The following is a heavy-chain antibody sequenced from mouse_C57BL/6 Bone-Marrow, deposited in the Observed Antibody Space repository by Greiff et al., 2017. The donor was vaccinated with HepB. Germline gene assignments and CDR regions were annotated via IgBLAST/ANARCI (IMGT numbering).Heavy chain of an antibody. CDR2: IDPETGGT. J-gene: IGHJ4*01. D-gene: IGHD4-1*01. V-gene: IGHV1-15*01. CDR1: GYTFTDYE. Sequence: VKLQESGAELVRPGASVTLSCKASGYTFTDYEMHWVKQTPVHGLEWIGAIDPETGGTAYNQKFKGKAILTADKSSSTAYMELRSLTSEDSAVYYCTRRGDWEDAMDYWGQGTSVTVSS. CDR3: TRRGDWEDAMDY.